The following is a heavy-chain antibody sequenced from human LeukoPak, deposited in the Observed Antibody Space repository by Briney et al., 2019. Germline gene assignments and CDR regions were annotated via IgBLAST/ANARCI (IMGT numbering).Heavy chain of an antibody. D-gene: IGHD3-3*01. CDR2: INHSGST. Sequence: PSETLSLTCAVYGGSFSGYYWSWVRQPPGKGLEWVGEINHSGSTNYNPSLKSGVTISVDTSKNQFSLKLSSVTAADTAVYSCARAGFSELAGYYYYYMDVWGKGTPVTISS. J-gene: IGHJ6*03. V-gene: IGHV4-34*01. CDR3: ARAGFSELAGYYYYYMDV. CDR1: GGSFSGYY.